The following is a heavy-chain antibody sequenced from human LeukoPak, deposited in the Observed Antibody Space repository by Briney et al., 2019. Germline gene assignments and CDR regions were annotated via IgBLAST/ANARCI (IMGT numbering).Heavy chain of an antibody. CDR2: ISSGSSYI. CDR1: GFTFSSYS. Sequence: PGGSLRLSCAASGFTFSSYSMNWVRQAPGQGLEWVSSISSGSSYINYADSVKGRFTISRDNAKNSLYLQMNSLRAEDTAVYYCARDPEVRGVIQYYFDYWGQGTLVTVSS. CDR3: ARDPEVRGVIQYYFDY. D-gene: IGHD3-10*01. J-gene: IGHJ4*02. V-gene: IGHV3-21*01.